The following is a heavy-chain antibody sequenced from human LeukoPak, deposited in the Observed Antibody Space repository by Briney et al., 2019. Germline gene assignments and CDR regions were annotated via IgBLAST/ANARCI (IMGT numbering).Heavy chain of an antibody. CDR1: GGSISNSSYY. Sequence: SETLSLTCTVSGGSISNSSYYWGWIRQPPGKGLEWIGSMYYSGSTYYNPSLKSRATISVDTSKNQFSLKLSSVTAADTAVYYCARESSSSSSWFDPWGQGTLVTVSS. V-gene: IGHV4-39*02. CDR2: MYYSGST. J-gene: IGHJ5*02. D-gene: IGHD6-6*01. CDR3: ARESSSSSSWFDP.